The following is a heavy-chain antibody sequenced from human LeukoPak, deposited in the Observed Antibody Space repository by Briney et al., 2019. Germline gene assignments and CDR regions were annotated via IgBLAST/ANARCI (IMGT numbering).Heavy chain of an antibody. CDR2: IYYSGST. CDR3: ARATLVRGVIYGVDV. V-gene: IGHV4-59*01. CDR1: GGSFSGYY. D-gene: IGHD3-10*01. J-gene: IGHJ6*02. Sequence: PSETLSLICAVYGGSFSGYYWSWIRQPPGKGLEWIGYIYYSGSTNYNPSLKSRVTISVDTSKNQFSLKLSSVTAADTAVYYCARATLVRGVIYGVDVWGQGTTVTVSS.